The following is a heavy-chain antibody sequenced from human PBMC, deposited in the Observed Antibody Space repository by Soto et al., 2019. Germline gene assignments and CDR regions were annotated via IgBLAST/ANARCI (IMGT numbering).Heavy chain of an antibody. CDR2: ISYDGSNK. J-gene: IGHJ3*02. V-gene: IGHV3-30-3*01. Sequence: QVQLVESGGGVVQPGRSLRLSCAASGFTFSSYAMHWVRQAPGKGLEWVAVISYDGSNKYYADSVKGRFTISRDNSKNTLYLQMNSLRAEDTAVYYCAREGDSTWIQLWEDAFDIWGQGTMVTVSS. D-gene: IGHD5-18*01. CDR3: AREGDSTWIQLWEDAFDI. CDR1: GFTFSSYA.